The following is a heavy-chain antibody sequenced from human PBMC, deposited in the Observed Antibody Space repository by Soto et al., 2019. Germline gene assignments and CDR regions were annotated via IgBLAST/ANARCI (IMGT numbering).Heavy chain of an antibody. J-gene: IGHJ5*02. CDR2: INHSGRT. CDR3: ARELSQVDGVNNWFDP. Sequence: ETLTLTGAVDGGAFSGYSFCLIHQRPGKGLEWIGEINHSGRTNYDPSLKSRVTISVDTSKNQLSLKLRCVTAADTAVYYCARELSQVDGVNNWFDPWGQGTLVTGSS. D-gene: IGHD3-16*02. V-gene: IGHV4-34*01. CDR1: GGAFSGYS.